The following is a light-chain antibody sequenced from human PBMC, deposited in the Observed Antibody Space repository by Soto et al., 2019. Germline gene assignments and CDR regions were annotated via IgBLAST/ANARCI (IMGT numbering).Light chain of an antibody. J-gene: IGKJ1*01. CDR3: QQTYSTSWT. CDR1: QSITIY. CDR2: AAS. Sequence: DIQMTQSPSSLSASVGDRVTITCRPSQSITIYLNWYQQKPGKAPNLLIYAASSLKSGVPSRFSGSGSGTDFTLTISSLQPEDFATYYCQQTYSTSWTFGQGTKVEIK. V-gene: IGKV1-39*01.